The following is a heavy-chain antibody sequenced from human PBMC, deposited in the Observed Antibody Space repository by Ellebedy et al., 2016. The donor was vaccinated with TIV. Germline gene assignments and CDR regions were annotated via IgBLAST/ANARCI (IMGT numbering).Heavy chain of an antibody. D-gene: IGHD3-9*01. J-gene: IGHJ4*02. CDR1: GFTFGSYA. Sequence: GGSLRLSCAASGFTFGSYAMHWVRQAPGKGLEWVALISYDGGISRYYSDSVKGRFTISRENSKNTLYLQMNSLRAEDTAVYYCARELTGYYVGYWGQGTLVTVSS. V-gene: IGHV3-30-3*01. CDR3: ARELTGYYVGY. CDR2: ISYDGGISR.